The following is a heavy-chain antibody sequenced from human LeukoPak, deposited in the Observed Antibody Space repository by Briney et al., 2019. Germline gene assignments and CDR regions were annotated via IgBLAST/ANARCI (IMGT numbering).Heavy chain of an antibody. D-gene: IGHD2-15*01. J-gene: IGHJ4*02. CDR2: ISGSGGST. CDR3: AKDRFRETAATQAGFDY. V-gene: IGHV3-23*01. Sequence: TGGSLRLSCAASGFTFSSYAMSWVRQAPGKGLEWVSAISGSGGSTYYADSVKGRFTISRDNSKNTLYLQMNSLRAEDTAVYYCAKDRFRETAATQAGFDYWGQGTLVTVSS. CDR1: GFTFSSYA.